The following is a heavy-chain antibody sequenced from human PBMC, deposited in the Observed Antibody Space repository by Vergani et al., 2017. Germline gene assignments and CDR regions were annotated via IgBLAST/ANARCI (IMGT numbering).Heavy chain of an antibody. D-gene: IGHD3-9*01. V-gene: IGHV1-46*03. Sequence: QVQVVQSGAEVKKSGASVKVSCKTSGYTLSNYYMHWVRQAPGQGLEWMGIINPSGGHPNYAQKFQCKATMTRDTSTSTVYMELSSLRSEDTAIYYCARGDYGILTGYRYWGQGTLVTVSA. CDR3: ARGDYGILTGYRY. CDR1: GYTLSNYY. J-gene: IGHJ4*02. CDR2: INPSGGHP.